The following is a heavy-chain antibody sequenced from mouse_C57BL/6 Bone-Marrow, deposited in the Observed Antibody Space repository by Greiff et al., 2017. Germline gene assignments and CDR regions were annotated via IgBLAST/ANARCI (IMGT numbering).Heavy chain of an antibody. D-gene: IGHD3-2*02. J-gene: IGHJ2*01. CDR2: IYPGSGST. CDR1: GYTFTSYW. CDR3: ARSGRQLRLFDY. V-gene: IGHV1-55*01. Sequence: VKPGASVKMSCKASGYTFTSYWITWVKQRPGQGLEWIRDIYPGSGSTNYNEKFKSKATLTVDTSSSTAYMQLSSLTSEDSAVYYCARSGRQLRLFDYWGQGTTLTVSS.